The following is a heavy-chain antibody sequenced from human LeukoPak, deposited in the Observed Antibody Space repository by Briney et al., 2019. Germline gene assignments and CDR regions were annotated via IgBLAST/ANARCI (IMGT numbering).Heavy chain of an antibody. J-gene: IGHJ4*02. D-gene: IGHD4-11*01. CDR2: FDPEDGET. Sequence: ASVKVSCKVSGYTLTELSMHWVRLAPGKGLEWMGGFDPEDGETIYAQKFQGRVTMTEDTSTDTAYMELSSLRSEDTAVYYCATVSGLQYLLFDYWGQGTQVTVSS. CDR1: GYTLTELS. CDR3: ATVSGLQYLLFDY. V-gene: IGHV1-24*01.